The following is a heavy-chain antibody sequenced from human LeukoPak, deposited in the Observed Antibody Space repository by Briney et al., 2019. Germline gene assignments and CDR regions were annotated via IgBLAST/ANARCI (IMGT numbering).Heavy chain of an antibody. D-gene: IGHD6-13*01. J-gene: IGHJ6*03. CDR2: IYYSGST. CDR1: GGSITGYY. V-gene: IGHV4-59*08. Sequence: SETLSLTCTVSGGSITGYYWSWFRQPPGKGLEWIGYIYYSGSTNYNPSLKSRVTILVNTSKNQFSLKLNSVTAADTAVYYCARAALSYYYYMGVWGKGTTVTVSS. CDR3: ARAALSYYYYMGV.